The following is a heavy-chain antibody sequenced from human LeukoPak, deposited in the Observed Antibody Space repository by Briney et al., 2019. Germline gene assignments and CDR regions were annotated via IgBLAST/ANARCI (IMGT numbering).Heavy chain of an antibody. CDR1: GFTFSSYA. V-gene: IGHV3-23*01. CDR3: AKPVVLVVAAEMATNY. Sequence: PGGSLRLSCAASGFTFSSYAMSWVRQAPGKGLEWASAISGSGGSTYYADSVKGRFTISRDNSKNALYLQMNSLRAEDTAVYYCAKPVVLVVAAEMATNYWGQGTLVTVSS. CDR2: ISGSGGST. J-gene: IGHJ4*02. D-gene: IGHD5-24*01.